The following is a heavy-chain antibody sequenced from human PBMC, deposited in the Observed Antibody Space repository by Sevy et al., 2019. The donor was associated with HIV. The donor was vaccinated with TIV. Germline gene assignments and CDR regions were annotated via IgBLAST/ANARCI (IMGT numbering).Heavy chain of an antibody. D-gene: IGHD7-27*01. CDR2: MYPGDSDT. J-gene: IGHJ4*02. CDR1: GYSFTSYW. Sequence: GESLKISCKGSGYSFTSYWIGWVRQMPGKGMEWMGIMYPGDSDTRYSPSFQGQVTISADKFISTAYLQWSSLKASDTAMYYFARPSPTGGLDYWGQGTLVTVSS. CDR3: ARPSPTGGLDY. V-gene: IGHV5-51*01.